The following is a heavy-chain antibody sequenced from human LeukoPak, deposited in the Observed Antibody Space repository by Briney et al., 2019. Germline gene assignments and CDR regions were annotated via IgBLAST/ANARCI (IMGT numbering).Heavy chain of an antibody. J-gene: IGHJ4*02. CDR2: IYHSGST. D-gene: IGHD3-22*01. V-gene: IGHV4-38-2*02. CDR3: ARKEPGDNDSRGLFDN. CDR1: GYSISSGYY. Sequence: SETLSLTCTVSGYSISSGYYWGWIRQPPGKGLEWIGSIYHSGSTYYNPSLKSRVTISVDTSKNQFSLKLSSVTAADTAVYYCARKEPGDNDSRGLFDNWGQEPLVTVPS.